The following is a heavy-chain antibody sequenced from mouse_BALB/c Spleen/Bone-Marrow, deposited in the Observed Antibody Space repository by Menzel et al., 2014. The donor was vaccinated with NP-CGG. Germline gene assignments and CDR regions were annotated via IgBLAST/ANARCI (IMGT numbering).Heavy chain of an antibody. J-gene: IGHJ3*01. CDR2: ISGGGSYT. D-gene: IGHD2-4*01. CDR3: ARHAYYDQTDVSFVF. V-gene: IGHV5-9-2*01. Sequence: EVKLEASGGGLVKSGGSLKLSCAASGFSFNSYGMSWVRQTPEKRLERVATISGGGSYTFYPDSVKGRFTISRDNAKNNLYLQLSSLRSEDTALYDGARHAYYDQTDVSFVFWGRGTLFTVSA. CDR1: GFSFNSYG.